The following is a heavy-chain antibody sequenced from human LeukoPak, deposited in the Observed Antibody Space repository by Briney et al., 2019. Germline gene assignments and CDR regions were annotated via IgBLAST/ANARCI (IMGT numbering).Heavy chain of an antibody. Sequence: ASVKVSCKASGYTFTSYDTNWVRQATRQGLEWMGWMNPNSGNTGYAQKFQGRVTMTRNTSISTAYMELSSLRSEDTAVYYCARLNMVRGVYYYYGMDVWGQGTTVTVSS. V-gene: IGHV1-8*01. J-gene: IGHJ6*02. CDR1: GYTFTSYD. CDR3: ARLNMVRGVYYYYGMDV. CDR2: MNPNSGNT. D-gene: IGHD3-10*01.